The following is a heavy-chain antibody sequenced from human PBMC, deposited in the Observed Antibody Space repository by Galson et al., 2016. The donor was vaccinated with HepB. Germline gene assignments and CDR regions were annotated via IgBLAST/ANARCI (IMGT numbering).Heavy chain of an antibody. Sequence: SVKVSCKASGYTFTSYYMHWARQAPGQGLEWMGMINPSGGRTSYAQKFQGRVTMTTDTSTSTAYMELSSLRSEDTAVYYCARGTGTGGYFDYWGQGTLVTVSS. CDR3: ARGTGTGGYFDY. D-gene: IGHD3/OR15-3a*01. J-gene: IGHJ4*02. CDR1: GYTFTSYY. CDR2: INPSGGRT. V-gene: IGHV1-46*01.